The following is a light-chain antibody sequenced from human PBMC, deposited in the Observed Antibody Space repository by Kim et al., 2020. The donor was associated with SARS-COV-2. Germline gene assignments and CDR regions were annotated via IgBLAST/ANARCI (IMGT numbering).Light chain of an antibody. CDR3: QAWGIDSAF. V-gene: IGLV3-1*01. J-gene: IGLJ1*01. Sequence: SVSPGQTASITCSGDKLGDRYSSWYQKKPGQPPILIIYKDNKRPSGIPERFSGSNSGDTATLTIGGTQTTDEADYYCQAWGIDSAFFGTGTKVTVL. CDR1: KLGDRY. CDR2: KDN.